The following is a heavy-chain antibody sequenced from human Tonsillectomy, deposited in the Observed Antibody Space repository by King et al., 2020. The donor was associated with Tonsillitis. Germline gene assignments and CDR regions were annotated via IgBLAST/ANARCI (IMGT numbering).Heavy chain of an antibody. CDR1: GGSLSSYY. D-gene: IGHD1-1*01. J-gene: IGHJ3*02. Sequence: VQLQESGPGLVKPSETLSLTCTVSGGSLSSYYWSWIPQPPGKGLGWVGYIYYSGGPNYNPSLKGRVTMSVDTSKSQFSLKLSSVTAADTAVYYCAREISLADAFDIWGQGTMVTVSS. V-gene: IGHV4-59*01. CDR3: AREISLADAFDI. CDR2: IYYSGGP.